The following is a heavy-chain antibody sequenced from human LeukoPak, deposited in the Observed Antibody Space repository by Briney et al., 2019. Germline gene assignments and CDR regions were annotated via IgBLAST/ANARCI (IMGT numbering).Heavy chain of an antibody. V-gene: IGHV4-4*07. D-gene: IGHD6-13*01. CDR1: GGSISSYY. CDR3: ARGPARQQDVI. Sequence: SETLSLTCTVSGGSISSYYWSWIRQPAGKGLEWIGRIYSSGSTNYNPSLNSRVTMSVDTSKNQFSLKMRSVTAADTAVYYCARGPARQQDVIWGQGTMVTVSS. CDR2: IYSSGST. J-gene: IGHJ3*02.